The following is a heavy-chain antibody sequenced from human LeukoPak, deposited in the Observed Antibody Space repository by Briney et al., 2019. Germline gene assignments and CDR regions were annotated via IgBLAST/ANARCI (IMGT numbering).Heavy chain of an antibody. Sequence: GASVKVSCKVSGYTLTELSIHWVRQAPGKGLEWMGGSDPEDGETIYAQKFQGRVTMTEDTSTDTAYMGLSSLSSEDTAVYFCAAQIILTGYGKLRWFDPWGQGTLVTVSS. V-gene: IGHV1-24*01. CDR1: GYTLTELS. CDR2: SDPEDGET. D-gene: IGHD3-9*01. CDR3: AAQIILTGYGKLRWFDP. J-gene: IGHJ5*02.